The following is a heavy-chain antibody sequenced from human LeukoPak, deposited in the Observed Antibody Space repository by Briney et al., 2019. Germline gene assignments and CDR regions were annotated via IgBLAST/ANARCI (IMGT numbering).Heavy chain of an antibody. CDR2: IYTSGST. CDR3: ARYGEPHGIVASDI. Sequence: SETLSLTCTVSGGSISSYYWSWIRQPAGKGLEWIGRIYTSGSTNYNPSLKSRVTMSVDTSKNQFSLKLSSVTAADTAVYYCARYGEPHGIVASDIWGQGTMVTVSS. D-gene: IGHD1-14*01. CDR1: GGSISSYY. J-gene: IGHJ3*02. V-gene: IGHV4-4*07.